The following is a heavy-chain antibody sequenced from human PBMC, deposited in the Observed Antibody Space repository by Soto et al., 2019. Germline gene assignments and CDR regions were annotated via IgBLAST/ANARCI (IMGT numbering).Heavy chain of an antibody. D-gene: IGHD4-4*01. V-gene: IGHV1-69*06. J-gene: IGHJ6*02. CDR2: ISPIFGTA. CDR3: GVTVTTPIYYYYGMDV. CDR1: GGTFSSYA. Sequence: SVKVSFKASGGTFSSYAISWVRQAPGQGLEWMGGISPIFGTANYAQKFQGRVTITADKSRSTAYMELSSLRSEDTAVYYCGVTVTTPIYYYYGMDVWGQGTTVTVSS.